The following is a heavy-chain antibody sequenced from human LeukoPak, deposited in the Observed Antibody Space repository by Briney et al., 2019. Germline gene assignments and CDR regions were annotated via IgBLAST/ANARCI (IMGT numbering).Heavy chain of an antibody. V-gene: IGHV3-74*01. CDR3: ARDAVDTANAV. CDR1: GFTFNSYW. D-gene: IGHD5-18*01. J-gene: IGHJ6*02. CDR2: INSDGSST. Sequence: PGGSLRLSCAASGFTFNSYWMHWVRQAPGKGLVWGSRINSDGSSTSYADSVKGRFTISRDNAKNTLYLQMNSLRAEDTAVYYCARDAVDTANAVWGQGTTVTVSS.